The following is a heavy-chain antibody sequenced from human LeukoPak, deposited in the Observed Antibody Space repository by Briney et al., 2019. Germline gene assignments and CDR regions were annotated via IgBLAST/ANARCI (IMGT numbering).Heavy chain of an antibody. CDR1: GGSISSSSYY. Sequence: SETLSLTCTVSGGSISSSSYYWGWIRQPPGKGLEWIGSIYYSGSTYYNPSLKSRVTISVDTSKNQFSLKLSSVTAADTAVYYCARGPSAVYYYYYYMDVWGKGTTVTVSS. CDR3: ARGPSAVYYYYYYMDV. CDR2: IYYSGST. J-gene: IGHJ6*03. V-gene: IGHV4-39*07.